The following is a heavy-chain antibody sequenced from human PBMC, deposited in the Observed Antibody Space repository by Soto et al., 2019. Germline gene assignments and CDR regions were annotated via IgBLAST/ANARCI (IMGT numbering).Heavy chain of an antibody. J-gene: IGHJ4*02. CDR3: ARDPPYYYGSGSYSLHGY. CDR1: GYTLTSYG. V-gene: IGHV1-18*01. D-gene: IGHD3-10*01. Sequence: ASVKVSCKASGYTLTSYGISWVRQAPGQGGEWVGWTSAYKGNTNNAQKLQGRVTTPTDTSTSKAYRELRSLRSDDTAVYYCARDPPYYYGSGSYSLHGYWGKGTLVTVSS. CDR2: TSAYKGNT.